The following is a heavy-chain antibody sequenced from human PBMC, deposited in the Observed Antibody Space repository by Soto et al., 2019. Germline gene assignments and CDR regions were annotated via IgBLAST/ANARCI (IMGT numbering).Heavy chain of an antibody. V-gene: IGHV4-39*01. J-gene: IGHJ4*02. CDR2: IYYSGGT. CDR3: ARHARGSCYS. CDR1: GGSISSSTYY. Sequence: QVQLQESGPGLVKPSETLSLICTVSGGSISSSTYYWGWIRQPPGKGLEWIGNIYYSGGTYYNPSLTNRINISIDTAKNQLTRKLTSVTAADTAMYFCARHARGSCYSWGQGTLVTVSS. D-gene: IGHD2-15*01.